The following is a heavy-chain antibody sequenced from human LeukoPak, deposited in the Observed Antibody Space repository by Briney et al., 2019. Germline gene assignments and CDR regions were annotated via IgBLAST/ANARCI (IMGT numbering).Heavy chain of an antibody. CDR2: TYYRSKWYN. D-gene: IGHD2-8*01. Sequence: SQTLSLTSAISGDSVSSNSAAWNWVRQSPTRGIEWLGRTYYRSKWYNDYAGSVKSRITINPDTSKNQFSLQLDSVTPEDTAVYYCARGNGRLDYWGQGTLVTVSS. CDR3: ARGNGRLDY. J-gene: IGHJ4*02. V-gene: IGHV6-1*01. CDR1: GDSVSSNSAA.